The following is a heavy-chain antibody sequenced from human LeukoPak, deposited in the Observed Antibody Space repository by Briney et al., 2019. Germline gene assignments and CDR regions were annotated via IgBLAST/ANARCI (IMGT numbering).Heavy chain of an antibody. D-gene: IGHD1-26*01. CDR1: GFTFSSYW. V-gene: IGHV3-7*01. Sequence: GGSLRLSCAASGFTFSSYWMSWVRQAPGEGLEWVANIKLDGSEENYVDSVKGRLTISRDNAKNSLYLQMNSLRVEDTAVYYCVRDRGRASVDYWGQGTLVTVSS. CDR3: VRDRGRASVDY. CDR2: IKLDGSEE. J-gene: IGHJ4*02.